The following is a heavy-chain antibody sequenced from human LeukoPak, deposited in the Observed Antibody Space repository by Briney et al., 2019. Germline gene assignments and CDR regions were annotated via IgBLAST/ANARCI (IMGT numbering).Heavy chain of an antibody. Sequence: PGGSLRLSCAASGFTFSSYAMSWVRQSPGKGLEWVSVISGGGGSTYYADSVKGRFTISRDNSKNTLYLQMNSLRADDTAVYYCAKFYDISTGYSDYWGQGTLVTVS. CDR1: GFTFSSYA. J-gene: IGHJ4*02. CDR3: AKFYDISTGYSDY. CDR2: ISGGGGST. D-gene: IGHD3-9*01. V-gene: IGHV3-23*01.